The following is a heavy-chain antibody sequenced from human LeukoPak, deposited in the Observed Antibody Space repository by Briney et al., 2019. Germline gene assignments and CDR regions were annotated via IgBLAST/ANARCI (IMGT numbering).Heavy chain of an antibody. CDR3: AGAIALVGASPAFDY. CDR2: ISAYNGNT. D-gene: IGHD1-26*01. Sequence: ASVKVSCKASGYTFTSYGISWVRQAPRQGLEWIGLISAYNGNTNYAQKLQGRVTMTTATSTSTAYMQLRSLRSDDTAVYYCAGAIALVGASPAFDYWGQGTLVTVSS. CDR1: GYTFTSYG. J-gene: IGHJ4*02. V-gene: IGHV1-18*01.